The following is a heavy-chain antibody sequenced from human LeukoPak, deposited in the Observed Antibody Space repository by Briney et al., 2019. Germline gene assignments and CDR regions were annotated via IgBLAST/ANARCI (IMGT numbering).Heavy chain of an antibody. V-gene: IGHV3-66*02. Sequence: GGSLRLSCAASGFTFSSNYMSWVRQAPGKGLEGGSVIYSGGSTYYSDSVKGRFTISRGNSKNTLYLQMNSLRAEDTAVYYCARGLIAGYCSGGSCQYYYYYGMDVWGQGTTVTVSS. J-gene: IGHJ6*02. CDR1: GFTFSSNY. D-gene: IGHD2-15*01. CDR2: IYSGGST. CDR3: ARGLIAGYCSGGSCQYYYYYGMDV.